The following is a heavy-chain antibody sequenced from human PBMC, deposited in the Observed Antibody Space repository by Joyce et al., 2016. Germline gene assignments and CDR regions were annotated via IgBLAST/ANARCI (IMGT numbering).Heavy chain of an antibody. CDR2: IYHSRNT. J-gene: IGHJ4*02. V-gene: IGHV4-30-2*01. D-gene: IGHD3-10*01. CDR3: ARAPRGPGYFDS. Sequence: QLLLQESGPGLVKTSQTLSLTCAVSGDSFTTGGYAWNWIWPPPGKGLEWIGDIYHSRNTHVTPSLQSRVTMSLDRSKSQFALKLSSVTAADTAVYYCARAPRGPGYFDSWGQGTLVTVSS. CDR1: GDSFTTGGYA.